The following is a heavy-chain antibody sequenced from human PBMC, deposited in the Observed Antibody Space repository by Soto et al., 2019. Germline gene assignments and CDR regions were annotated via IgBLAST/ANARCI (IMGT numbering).Heavy chain of an antibody. CDR3: AHLPGLYGDYGIYYYFDY. J-gene: IGHJ4*02. D-gene: IGHD4-17*01. V-gene: IGHV3-53*05. CDR1: GFTVSSNY. CDR2: IYSGGST. Sequence: GGSLRLSCAASGFTVSSNYMSWVRQAPGKGLEWVSVIYSGGSTYYADSVKSRLTITKDTSKNQVVLTMTNMDPVDTATYYCAHLPGLYGDYGIYYYFDYWGQGTLVTVSS.